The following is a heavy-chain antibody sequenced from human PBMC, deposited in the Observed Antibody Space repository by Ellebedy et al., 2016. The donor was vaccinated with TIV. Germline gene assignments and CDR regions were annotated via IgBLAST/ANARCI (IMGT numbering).Heavy chain of an antibody. D-gene: IGHD5-18*01. V-gene: IGHV1-58*02. CDR1: GFTFTSSA. CDR2: IVVGSGNT. CDR3: AAALSGYSYGFDY. Sequence: AASVKVSCKASGFTFTSSAMQWVRQASGQRLEWIGWIVVGSGNTNYAQKFQERVTITRDMSTSTAYMELSSLRSEDTVVYYCAAALSGYSYGFDYWGQGTLGSVSA. J-gene: IGHJ4*02.